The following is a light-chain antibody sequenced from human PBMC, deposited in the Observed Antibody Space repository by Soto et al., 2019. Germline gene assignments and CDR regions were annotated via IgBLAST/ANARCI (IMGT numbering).Light chain of an antibody. CDR2: DVS. V-gene: IGLV2-23*02. CDR1: SSDVGNYNL. CDR3: CSYAGDSYV. Sequence: QSVLTQPASVSGSPGQSITISCTGTSSDVGNYNLVSWYQQHPGKAPKLMIYDVSKRPSGVSNRFSGSKSGNTASLTISGLQADDEADYYCCSYAGDSYVSGPGTKVTVL. J-gene: IGLJ1*01.